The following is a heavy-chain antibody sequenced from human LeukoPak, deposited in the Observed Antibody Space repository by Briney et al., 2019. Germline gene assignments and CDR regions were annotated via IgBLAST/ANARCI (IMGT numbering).Heavy chain of an antibody. CDR1: GFTFSSHG. CDR3: ARDRSSSWALDY. D-gene: IGHD6-13*01. Sequence: GGSLRLSCVASGFTFSSHGMHWVRQAPGKALEWVAIISYDGSNKYFADSVKGRFTISRDSSKNTLYLQMNSVRAEDTDVYYCARDRSSSWALDYWGQGTLVTVSS. V-gene: IGHV3-30*03. J-gene: IGHJ4*02. CDR2: ISYDGSNK.